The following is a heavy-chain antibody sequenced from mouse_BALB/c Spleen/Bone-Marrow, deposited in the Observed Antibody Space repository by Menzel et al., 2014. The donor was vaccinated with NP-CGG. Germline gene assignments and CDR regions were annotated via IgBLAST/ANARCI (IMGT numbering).Heavy chain of an antibody. CDR2: ISYSGST. Sequence: EVKLVESGPGLVKPSQSLSLTCTVTGYSITSDYAWNWIRQFPGNKLEWMGYISYSGSTSYNPSLKSRISISRDTSKNQFSLQLNSVTTEDTATYYCTRNYGYLYALDYWGQGTSVTVSS. CDR3: TRNYGYLYALDY. J-gene: IGHJ4*01. V-gene: IGHV3-2*02. CDR1: GYSITSDYA. D-gene: IGHD1-2*01.